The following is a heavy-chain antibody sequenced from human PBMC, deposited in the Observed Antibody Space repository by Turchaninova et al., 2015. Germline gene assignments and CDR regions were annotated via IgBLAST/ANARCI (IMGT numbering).Heavy chain of an antibody. J-gene: IGHJ4*02. Sequence: EVQLVQSGAEVKKPWESLKISCKGSGYSFKNYWIGWVGQMPGKGLEWIGIIYPDDSVSRYSPSFQGQVTISAEKSISTAYLKLSSLKASDSAMYYCARSGYTLGATLFYWGQGTLVTVSS. V-gene: IGHV5-51*01. CDR2: IYPDDSVS. CDR3: ARSGYTLGATLFY. CDR1: GYSFKNYW. D-gene: IGHD6-25*01.